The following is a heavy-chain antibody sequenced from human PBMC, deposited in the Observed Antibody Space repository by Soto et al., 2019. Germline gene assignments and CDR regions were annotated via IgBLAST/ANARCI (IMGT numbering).Heavy chain of an antibody. Sequence: PGGSLRLSCVAAGFTFSSAAMNWVRQAPGKGLEWVSAIGDSGASTYYADSVKGRFTISRDNSRNTLYLQLNSLRAEDTAVYYCAKGVELDVWGNGTTVTVSS. CDR1: GFTFSSAA. CDR3: AKGVELDV. D-gene: IGHD1-26*01. J-gene: IGHJ6*04. V-gene: IGHV3-23*01. CDR2: IGDSGAST.